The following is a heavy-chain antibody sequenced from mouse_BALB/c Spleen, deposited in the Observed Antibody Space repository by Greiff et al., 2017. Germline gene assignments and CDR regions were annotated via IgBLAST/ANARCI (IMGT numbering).Heavy chain of an antibody. Sequence: DVQLVESGGGLVQPKGSLKLSCAASGFTFNTYAMNWVRQAPGKGLEWVARIRSKSNNYATYYADSVKDRFTISRDDSQSMLYLQMNNLKTEDTAMYYCVRSTTLFDYWGQGTTLTVSS. V-gene: IGHV10-1*02. D-gene: IGHD2-1*01. J-gene: IGHJ2*01. CDR3: VRSTTLFDY. CDR2: IRSKSNNYAT. CDR1: GFTFNTYA.